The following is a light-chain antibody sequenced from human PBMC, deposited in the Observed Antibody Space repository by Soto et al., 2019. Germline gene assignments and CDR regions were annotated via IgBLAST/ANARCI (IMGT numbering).Light chain of an antibody. CDR3: QQRSKWPLT. Sequence: EIVLTQSPATLSLSPGERDTLSCRASQSVSSYLAWYQQKPGQARRLLIYDASNRATGIPARFSGSGSGTDFTLPISSREPEDFAVYYCQQRSKWPLTVGGGPKVEIK. J-gene: IGKJ4*02. V-gene: IGKV3-11*01. CDR1: QSVSSY. CDR2: DAS.